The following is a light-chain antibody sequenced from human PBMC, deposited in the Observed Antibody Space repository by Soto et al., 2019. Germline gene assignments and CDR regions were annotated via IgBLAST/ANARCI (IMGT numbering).Light chain of an antibody. Sequence: DIVLTQSPDTLSLSPGESATLSCRASQILSGTYLAWYQQKLGQSPRLLIYAASTMATGVPDRFSGSGSGTDFTLTSSRLEPEDFAVYYCQHYVSSPLTFGGGTKVEIK. CDR2: AAS. CDR1: QILSGTY. J-gene: IGKJ4*01. V-gene: IGKV3-20*01. CDR3: QHYVSSPLT.